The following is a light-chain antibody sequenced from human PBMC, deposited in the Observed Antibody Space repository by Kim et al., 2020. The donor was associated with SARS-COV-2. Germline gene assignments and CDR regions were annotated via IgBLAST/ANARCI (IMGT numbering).Light chain of an antibody. J-gene: IGKJ1*01. CDR3: LQHNSYPRT. Sequence: GFVGERGTTTCLGSQGISNYLAWVQQKPGKVPKRLIYAASSLPSGVPSRFSGSGSGTEFTLTISSLQPQDFATYYCLQHNSYPRTFGQGTKVEI. V-gene: IGKV1-17*03. CDR2: AAS. CDR1: QGISNY.